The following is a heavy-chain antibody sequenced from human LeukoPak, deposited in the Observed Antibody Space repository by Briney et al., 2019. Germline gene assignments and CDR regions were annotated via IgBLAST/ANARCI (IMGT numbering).Heavy chain of an antibody. Sequence: PSETLSLTCTVSGGSISSGSYYWSWIRQPAGKGLEWIGRIYTSGSTNYHPSLKSRVTISVDTSKNQFSLKLSPVTAADTAVYYCARGYCSGGSCYSLYFDYWGQGTLVTVSS. CDR2: IYTSGST. D-gene: IGHD2-15*01. V-gene: IGHV4-61*02. J-gene: IGHJ4*02. CDR1: GGSISSGSYY. CDR3: ARGYCSGGSCYSLYFDY.